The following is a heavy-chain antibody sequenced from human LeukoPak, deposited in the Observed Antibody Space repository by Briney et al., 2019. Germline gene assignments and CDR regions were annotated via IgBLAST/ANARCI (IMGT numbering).Heavy chain of an antibody. CDR2: ISGSGDRT. J-gene: IGHJ6*03. D-gene: IGHD3-10*01. CDR1: GFTFNSYA. Sequence: GGSQRLSCAASGFTFNSYAMSWVRQAPGKGLEWVSAISGSGDRTFYADSVKGRLTISRDNSKNTLYLQLNSVRAEDTALYYCARGGTNYYYMDVWGNGTTVTVSS. CDR3: ARGGTNYYYMDV. V-gene: IGHV3-23*01.